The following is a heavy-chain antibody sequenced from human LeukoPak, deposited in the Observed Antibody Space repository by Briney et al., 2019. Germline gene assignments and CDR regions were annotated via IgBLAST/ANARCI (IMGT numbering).Heavy chain of an antibody. CDR1: GVTFTTYA. V-gene: IGHV1-69*13. J-gene: IGHJ4*02. D-gene: IGHD2-2*01. CDR3: ARGGVVPAVRGYFDY. CDR2: IIPIFGTA. Sequence: SVNVSSTASGVTFTTYAISWVRQAPGHGLEWMGGIIPIFGTANYAQKFQGRVTITADESTSTAYRELSSLRSEDTAVYYCARGGVVPAVRGYFDYWGQGTLVTVSS.